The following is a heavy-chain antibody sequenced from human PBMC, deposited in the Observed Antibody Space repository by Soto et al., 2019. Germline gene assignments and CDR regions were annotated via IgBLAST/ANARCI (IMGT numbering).Heavy chain of an antibody. CDR1: GGSISSSSNW. CDR2: IYHTGST. J-gene: IGHJ4*02. D-gene: IGHD2-2*01. CDR3: ARGGSIAVGLDY. Sequence: QVRLQESGPGLVKPSGALSLTCTVSGGSISSSSNWWSWVRQPPGKGLEWFGEIYHTGSTNYNPSLKSRTTISVDKSKNQFSLKLTSVTAADTPVYYCARGGSIAVGLDYWGQGILVTVSS. V-gene: IGHV4-4*02.